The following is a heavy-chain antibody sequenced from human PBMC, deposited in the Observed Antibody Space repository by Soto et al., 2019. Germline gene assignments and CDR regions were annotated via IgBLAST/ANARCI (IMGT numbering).Heavy chain of an antibody. J-gene: IGHJ4*02. CDR3: AKVKQLAEVGPFDY. CDR1: GFTFSSYA. CDR2: ISGSGGST. V-gene: IGHV3-23*01. D-gene: IGHD6-6*01. Sequence: GGSLRLSCAASGFTFSSYAMSWVRQAPGKGLEWVSAISGSGGSTYCADSVKGRFTISRDNSKNTLYLQMNSLRAEDTAVYYCAKVKQLAEVGPFDYWGQGTLVTVSS.